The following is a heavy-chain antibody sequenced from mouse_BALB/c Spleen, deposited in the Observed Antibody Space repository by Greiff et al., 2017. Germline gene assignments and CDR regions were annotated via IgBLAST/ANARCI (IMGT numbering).Heavy chain of an antibody. Sequence: EVQGVESGGGLVKPGGSLKLSCAASGFTFSDYYMYWVRQTPAKRLEWVATISDGGSYTYYPDSVKGRFTISRDNAKNNLYLQMSSLKSEDTAMYYCARGGYYDFDYWGQGTTLTVSS. CDR2: ISDGGSYT. CDR3: ARGGYYDFDY. CDR1: GFTFSDYY. D-gene: IGHD2-3*01. V-gene: IGHV5-4*02. J-gene: IGHJ2*01.